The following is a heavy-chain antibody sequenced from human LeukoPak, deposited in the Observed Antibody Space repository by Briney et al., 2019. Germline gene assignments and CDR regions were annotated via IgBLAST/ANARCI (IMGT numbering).Heavy chain of an antibody. V-gene: IGHV3-64D*06. D-gene: IGHD5-12*01. CDR1: GLTFSSYA. CDR2: ISSNGGST. J-gene: IGHJ4*02. Sequence: PGGSLRLSCSASGLTFSSYAMHWVRQAPGKGLEYVSAISSNGGSTYYADSVKGRFTISRDNSKNTLYLQMSSLRAEDTAVYYCVKDRVATIRGDFDYWGQGTLVTVSS. CDR3: VKDRVATIRGDFDY.